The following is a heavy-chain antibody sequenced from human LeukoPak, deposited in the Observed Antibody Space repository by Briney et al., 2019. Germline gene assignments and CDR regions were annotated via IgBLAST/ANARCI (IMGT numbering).Heavy chain of an antibody. D-gene: IGHD3-3*01. CDR3: ARDLYTIFGVLIQVFDI. Sequence: GASVKVSCKASGYTFTDYYINWVRQAPGQGLEWMGWINPKNGVTNYAQKSQGRVTMTRDTSISTAYMELSRLRSDDTAVYYCARDLYTIFGVLIQVFDIWGQGTMVTVSS. CDR2: INPKNGVT. V-gene: IGHV1-2*02. J-gene: IGHJ3*02. CDR1: GYTFTDYY.